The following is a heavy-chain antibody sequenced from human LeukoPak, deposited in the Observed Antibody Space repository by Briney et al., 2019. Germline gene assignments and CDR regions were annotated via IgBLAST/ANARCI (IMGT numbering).Heavy chain of an antibody. CDR1: GYSFTSYW. CDR3: ARHRGRITMVRGVIPKVGWFDP. D-gene: IGHD3-10*01. V-gene: IGHV5-51*01. Sequence: GESLKISCKGSGYSFTSYWIGWVRQMPGKGLEWMGIIYPGDSDTRYSPSFQGQVTISADKSISTAYLQWSSLKASDTAMYYCARHRGRITMVRGVIPKVGWFDPWGQGTLVTVSS. J-gene: IGHJ5*02. CDR2: IYPGDSDT.